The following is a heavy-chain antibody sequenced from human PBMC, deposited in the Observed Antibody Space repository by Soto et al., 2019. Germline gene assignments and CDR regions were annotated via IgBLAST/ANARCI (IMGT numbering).Heavy chain of an antibody. CDR3: ARSSDFWSGYYPKRNYYYYGMDV. V-gene: IGHV1-8*01. CDR1: GYTFTSYD. CDR2: MNPNSGNT. D-gene: IGHD3-3*01. J-gene: IGHJ6*02. Sequence: VASVKVSCKASGYTFTSYDINWVRQATGQGLEWMGWMNPNSGNTGYAQKFQGRVTMTRNTSISTAYMELSSLRSEDTAVYYCARSSDFWSGYYPKRNYYYYGMDVWGQGTTVTVSS.